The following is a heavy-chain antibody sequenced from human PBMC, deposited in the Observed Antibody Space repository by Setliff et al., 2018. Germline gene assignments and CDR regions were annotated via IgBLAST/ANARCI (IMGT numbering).Heavy chain of an antibody. V-gene: IGHV4-61*09. CDR1: DGSLYSGNYY. Sequence: SETLSLTCTVSDGSLYSGNYYWTWIRQPAGKALEWIGHIHGTEGTHYNPSLESRVTISRDKSPNQFSLMLRSVAAADTALYYCARGYYNGRGYYYLPCSFDSWGRGIVVTVS. J-gene: IGHJ4*02. CDR3: ARGYYNGRGYYYLPCSFDS. CDR2: IHGTEGT. D-gene: IGHD3-10*01.